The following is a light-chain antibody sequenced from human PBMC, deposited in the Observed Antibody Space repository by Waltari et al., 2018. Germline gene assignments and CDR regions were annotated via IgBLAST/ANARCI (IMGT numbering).Light chain of an antibody. V-gene: IGLV2-14*01. CDR2: DVS. CDR3: TSYTGSSTRYV. CDR1: SSDVGLYAY. Sequence: QSALTQPASVSGSPGQSITISCTGPSSDVGLYAYASWYQHHPGKAPKLVIYDVSYRPSGISTRFSASKSGNTASLTISGLQAEDEADYYCTSYTGSSTRYVFGTGTKVTVL. J-gene: IGLJ1*01.